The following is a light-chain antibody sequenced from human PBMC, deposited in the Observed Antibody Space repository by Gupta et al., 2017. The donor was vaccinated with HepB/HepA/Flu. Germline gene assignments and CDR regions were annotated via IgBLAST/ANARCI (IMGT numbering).Light chain of an antibody. V-gene: IGLV3-19*01. CDR1: SLRSSY. Sequence: SSELTQDPAVSVALGQPVRITCQGDSLRSSYTSWYQQKPGQAPMLVIYGKNNRPSGIPDRFSISSSGNTVSLTITGAQAEDEADYYCNSRDSSGDLYVFGTGTKVTVL. CDR3: NSRDSSGDLYV. CDR2: GKN. J-gene: IGLJ1*01.